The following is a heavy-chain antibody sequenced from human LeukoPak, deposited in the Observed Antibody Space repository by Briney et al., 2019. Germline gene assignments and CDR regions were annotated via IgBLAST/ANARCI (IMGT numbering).Heavy chain of an antibody. CDR3: ARPLHFDSTIYYYGYPSNAFDV. CDR1: GFTFSNYN. D-gene: IGHD3-22*01. J-gene: IGHJ3*01. CDR2: ISSSDSTI. V-gene: IGHV3-48*01. Sequence: GGSLRLSCAASGFTFSNYNMNWVRQAPGKGLEWISYISSSDSTIYYADSVKGRFTIFRDNSKNTLYLQMNSLRADDTAVYYCARPLHFDSTIYYYGYPSNAFDVWGQGTVVTVSS.